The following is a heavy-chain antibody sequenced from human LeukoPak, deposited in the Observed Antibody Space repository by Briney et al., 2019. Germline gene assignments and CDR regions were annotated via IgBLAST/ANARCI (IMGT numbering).Heavy chain of an antibody. J-gene: IGHJ5*02. V-gene: IGHV1-69*05. CDR1: GGTFSSYA. Sequence: GTSVKVSCKASGGTFSSYAISWVRQAPGQGLEWMGGIIPIFGTANYAQKLQGRVTMTTDTSTSTAYMELRSLRSDDTAVYYCARVPVAAAEGWFDPWGQGTLVTVSS. CDR2: IIPIFGTA. CDR3: ARVPVAAAEGWFDP. D-gene: IGHD6-13*01.